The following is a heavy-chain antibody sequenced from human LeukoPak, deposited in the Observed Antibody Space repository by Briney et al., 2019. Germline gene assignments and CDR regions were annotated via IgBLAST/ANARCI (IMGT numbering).Heavy chain of an antibody. CDR1: GFTFDDYA. Sequence: PGRSLRLSCAASGFTFDDYAMHWVRQAPGKGLEWVSGISWNSGSIGYADSVKGRFTISRDNSKNTLYLQMNSLRAEDTAVYYCPRGSLGFGELYFDYWGQGTLVTVSS. CDR3: PRGSLGFGELYFDY. J-gene: IGHJ4*02. V-gene: IGHV3-9*01. D-gene: IGHD3-10*01. CDR2: ISWNSGSI.